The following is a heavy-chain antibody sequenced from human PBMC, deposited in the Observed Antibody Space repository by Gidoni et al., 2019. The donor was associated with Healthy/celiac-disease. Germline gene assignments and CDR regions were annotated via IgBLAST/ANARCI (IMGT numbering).Heavy chain of an antibody. CDR2: INPSGGST. J-gene: IGHJ4*02. V-gene: IGHV1-46*01. Sequence: QVQLVQSGAEVQKPGASVKVSCMASGYTFTSYYMPWVRQAPGQGLEWLGIINPSGGSTSYAQKFQGRVTMTRDTSTSTVYMELSSLRSEDTAVYYCARVGQQLVQDYWGQGTLVTVSS. D-gene: IGHD6-13*01. CDR3: ARVGQQLVQDY. CDR1: GYTFTSYY.